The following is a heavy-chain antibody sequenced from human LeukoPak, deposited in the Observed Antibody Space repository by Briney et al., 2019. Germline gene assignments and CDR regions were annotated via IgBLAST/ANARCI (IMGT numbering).Heavy chain of an antibody. CDR2: ISKNSGSI. V-gene: IGHV3-48*04. CDR1: GFTFSDYS. Sequence: PGGSLRLSCVASGFTFSDYSMDWVRQAPGAGLEWISYISKNSGSIDYADSVRGRFTVSRDNAKNSLHLQMNSLRAEDTAVYFCAREGIGAAGYYGLDVWGQGTTVTVSS. CDR3: AREGIGAAGYYGLDV. J-gene: IGHJ6*02. D-gene: IGHD6-13*01.